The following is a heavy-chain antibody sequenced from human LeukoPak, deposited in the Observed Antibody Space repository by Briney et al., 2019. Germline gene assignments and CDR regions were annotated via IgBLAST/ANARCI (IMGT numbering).Heavy chain of an antibody. CDR2: ISYDGNNK. CDR3: AKEGTAYYYYYYMDV. V-gene: IGHV3-30*01. CDR1: GFTFSSYA. J-gene: IGHJ6*03. Sequence: PGGSLTLSCAASGFTFSSYAMHWVRQAPGKGLVGVTVISYDGNNKYYADSVKGRFTIPRDNSKNTLYLQVNSLRAEDTAVYYCAKEGTAYYYYYYMDVWGKGTTVTVSS. D-gene: IGHD3-10*01.